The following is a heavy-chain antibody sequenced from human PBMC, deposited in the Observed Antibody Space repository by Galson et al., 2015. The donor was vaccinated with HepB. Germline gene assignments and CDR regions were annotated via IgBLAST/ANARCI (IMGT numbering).Heavy chain of an antibody. J-gene: IGHJ6*02. CDR2: INAGNGNT. Sequence: SVKVSCKASGYTFTSYAMHWVRQAPGQRLEWMGWINAGNGNTKYSQKFQGRVTITRDTSASTAYMELSSLRSEDTAVYYCARTEEPSYYDFWSGYLDVWGQGTTVTVSS. D-gene: IGHD3-3*01. V-gene: IGHV1-3*01. CDR3: ARTEEPSYYDFWSGYLDV. CDR1: GYTFTSYA.